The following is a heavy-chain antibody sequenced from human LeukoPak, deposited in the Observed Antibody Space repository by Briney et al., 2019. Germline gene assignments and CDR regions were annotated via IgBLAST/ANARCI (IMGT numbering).Heavy chain of an antibody. CDR2: IYYSGST. CDR1: GGSISSGGYY. CDR3: ARTVKTTVVTPRYFDL. V-gene: IGHV4-31*03. D-gene: IGHD4-23*01. J-gene: IGHJ2*01. Sequence: SETLSLTCTVSGGSISSGGYYWSWIRQHPGKGLEWIGYIYYSGSTYYNPSLKSRVTISVDTSKNQFSLKLSSVTAADTAVYYCARTVKTTVVTPRYFDLWGRGTLVTVSS.